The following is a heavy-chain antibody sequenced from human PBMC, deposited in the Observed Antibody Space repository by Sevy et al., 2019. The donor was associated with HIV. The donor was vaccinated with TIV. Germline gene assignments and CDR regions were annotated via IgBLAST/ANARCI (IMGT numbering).Heavy chain of an antibody. J-gene: IGHJ6*02. D-gene: IGHD3-16*02. Sequence: GGSLRLSCAASGFTFINYGMYWVRQAPGKGLEWVAFVSSDESNKYYVESVKGRFTISRDNSKNTLYLQMNSLRPEDRAVYYCARDAQRLPLGELSRIPSARGGMDVWGQGTAVTVS. V-gene: IGHV3-33*07. CDR3: ARDAQRLPLGELSRIPSARGGMDV. CDR1: GFTFINYG. CDR2: VSSDESNK.